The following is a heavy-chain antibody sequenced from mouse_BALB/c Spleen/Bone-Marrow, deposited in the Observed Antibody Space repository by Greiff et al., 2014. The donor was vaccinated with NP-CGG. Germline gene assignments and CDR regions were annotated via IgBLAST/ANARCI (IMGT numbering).Heavy chain of an antibody. Sequence: QVQLKQSGPELVKPGASVRISCKASGYTFTSYYIHWVKQRPGQGLEWIGWIYPGNVNTKYNEKFKGKATLTADKSSSTAYMQLSSLTSDDSAVYFCARDTIDYWGQGTTLTVSS. CDR3: ARDTIDY. J-gene: IGHJ4*01. CDR2: IYPGNVNT. CDR1: GYTFTSYY. V-gene: IGHV1S56*01.